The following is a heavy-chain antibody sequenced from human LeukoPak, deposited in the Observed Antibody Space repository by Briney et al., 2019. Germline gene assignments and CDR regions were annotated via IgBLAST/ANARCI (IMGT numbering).Heavy chain of an antibody. CDR2: IYHSGST. Sequence: PSETLSLTCAVSGGSISSGVYSWRWIRQPPGRGLEWIGYIYHSGSTYYNPSLKSRVTISVDRSKNQFSLKLSSVTAADTAVYYCARGTWGTGTRFYFDYWGQGTLVTVSS. CDR3: ARGTWGTGTRFYFDY. CDR1: GGSISSGVYS. D-gene: IGHD1-7*01. V-gene: IGHV4-30-2*01. J-gene: IGHJ4*02.